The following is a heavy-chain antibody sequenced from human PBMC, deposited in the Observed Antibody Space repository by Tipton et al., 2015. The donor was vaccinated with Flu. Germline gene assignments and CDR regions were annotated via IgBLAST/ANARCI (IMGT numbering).Heavy chain of an antibody. CDR2: INHSGST. V-gene: IGHV4-34*01. CDR3: ARAPQRLRWYLY. J-gene: IGHJ4*02. Sequence: LSCAVYGGSFSGYYWSWIRQPPGKGLEWIGEINHSGSTNYNPSLKSRVTISVDTSKNQFSLKLSSVTAADTAVYYCARAPQRLRWYLYWGQGTLVTVSS. CDR1: GGSFSGYY. D-gene: IGHD4-23*01.